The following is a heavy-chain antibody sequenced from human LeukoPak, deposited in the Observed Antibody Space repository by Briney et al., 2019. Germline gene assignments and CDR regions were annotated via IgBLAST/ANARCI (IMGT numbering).Heavy chain of an antibody. Sequence: GGSLRLSCAASGFTFSSYSMNWVRQAPGKGLEWVSSISSSSSSYIYYADSVKGRFTISRDNAKNSLYLQMNSLRAEDTAVYYCARDREYGFGELHLLNWFDPWGQGTLVTVSS. V-gene: IGHV3-21*01. CDR1: GFTFSSYS. J-gene: IGHJ5*02. D-gene: IGHD3-10*01. CDR3: ARDREYGFGELHLLNWFDP. CDR2: ISSSSSSYI.